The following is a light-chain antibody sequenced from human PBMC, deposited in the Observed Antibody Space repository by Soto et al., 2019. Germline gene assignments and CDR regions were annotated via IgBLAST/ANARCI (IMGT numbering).Light chain of an antibody. CDR1: SSNIGRNS. J-gene: IGLJ1*01. CDR3: AAWDGGLSGYV. Sequence: QSVLTQSPSASGTPGQTVNISCSGSSSNIGRNSVNWFQHLPGMAPKLLIYSTNQRPSGVPERFSGSKSGTSGSLAISGLQSEDDADYYCAAWDGGLSGYVFGTGTKVTVL. CDR2: STN. V-gene: IGLV1-44*01.